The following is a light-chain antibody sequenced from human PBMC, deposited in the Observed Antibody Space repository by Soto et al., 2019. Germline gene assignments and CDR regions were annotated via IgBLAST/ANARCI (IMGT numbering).Light chain of an antibody. CDR1: QSVSSY. CDR3: QQRSNWPPESFT. Sequence: EIVLTQSPATLSLSPGERATLSCRASQSVSSYLAWYQQKPGQAPRLLIYDASNRATGIPARFSGSGSGTDFTRTISSLEPEDFAVYYCQQRSNWPPESFTFGPGTKVDIK. V-gene: IGKV3-11*01. J-gene: IGKJ3*01. CDR2: DAS.